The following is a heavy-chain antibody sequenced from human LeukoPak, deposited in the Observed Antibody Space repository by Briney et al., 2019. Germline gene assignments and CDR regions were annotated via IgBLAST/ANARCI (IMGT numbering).Heavy chain of an antibody. CDR2: ISNDGDT. J-gene: IGHJ4*02. CDR1: GFTVSSNY. D-gene: IGHD6-19*01. Sequence: PGGSLRLSCAASGFTVSSNYMSWVRQGPGKGLECVSVISNDGDTYYADSVKGRFTISRDNSKNTLYLQMNSLRAEDTAVYYCARGSGPPKGYFDYWGQGTLVTVSS. V-gene: IGHV3-53*01. CDR3: ARGSGPPKGYFDY.